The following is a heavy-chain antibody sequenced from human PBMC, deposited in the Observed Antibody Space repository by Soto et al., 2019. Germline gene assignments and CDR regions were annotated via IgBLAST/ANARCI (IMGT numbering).Heavy chain of an antibody. D-gene: IGHD3-3*01. CDR3: ARRGGGDFWSGQITYLVY. CDR1: GRNYSSYA. V-gene: IGHV1-69*13. CDR2: IVPIVGTA. J-gene: IGHJ4*02. Sequence: GASVKAFSKASGRNYSSYAITWVRQPPGQGLEWMGGIVPIVGTASYAQKVQGRVTITADESTSTAYMELSSLRSEDTAVYYCARRGGGDFWSGQITYLVYLGQGTLVAVSS.